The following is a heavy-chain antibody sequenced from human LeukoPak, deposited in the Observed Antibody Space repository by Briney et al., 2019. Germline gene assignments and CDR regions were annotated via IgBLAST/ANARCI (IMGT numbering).Heavy chain of an antibody. V-gene: IGHV4-59*01. CDR1: GGSISSYY. CDR3: AGVRGQMATTYFDY. D-gene: IGHD5-24*01. CDR2: IYYSGST. J-gene: IGHJ4*02. Sequence: SETLSLTCTVSGGSISSYYWSWIRQPPGKGLEWIGYIYYSGSTNYNPSLKSRVTISVDTSKNQFSLKLSSVTAADTAVYYCAGVRGQMATTYFDYWGQGTLVTVSS.